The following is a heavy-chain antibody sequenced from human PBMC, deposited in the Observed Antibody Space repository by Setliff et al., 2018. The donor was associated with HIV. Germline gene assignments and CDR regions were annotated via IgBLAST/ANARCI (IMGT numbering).Heavy chain of an antibody. CDR3: ARLTYYDILSGYYAPYFDY. Sequence: SETLSLTCTVSGGFISSGTYYWSWIRQPAGKGLEWIGRIYTSGSTYYNPSLKSRVTISVDTSKNQFSLKLSSVTAADTAVYYCARLTYYDILSGYYAPYFDYWGQGTLVTVSS. D-gene: IGHD3-9*01. J-gene: IGHJ4*02. V-gene: IGHV4-61*02. CDR2: IYTSGST. CDR1: GGFISSGTYY.